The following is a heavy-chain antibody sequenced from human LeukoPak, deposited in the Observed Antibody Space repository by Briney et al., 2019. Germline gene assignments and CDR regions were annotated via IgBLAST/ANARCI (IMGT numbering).Heavy chain of an antibody. J-gene: IGHJ4*02. CDR1: GFTFSSYW. V-gene: IGHV3-74*01. CDR3: TRQLVGEDFDY. Sequence: GGSLRLSCAASGFTFSSYWMHWVRQAPGKGLVWVPRIISDGSTTSYADSVKGRFTISRDNAKNTLYLQMNSLRAEDTAVYYCTRQLVGEDFDYWGQGTLVTVSS. CDR2: IISDGSTT. D-gene: IGHD3-16*01.